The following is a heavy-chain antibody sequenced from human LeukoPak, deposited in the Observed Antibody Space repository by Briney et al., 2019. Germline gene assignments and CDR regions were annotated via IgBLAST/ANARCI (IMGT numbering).Heavy chain of an antibody. V-gene: IGHV3-33*06. CDR1: GFTFSSYG. J-gene: IGHJ5*02. D-gene: IGHD3-10*01. CDR3: AKGMVRGVTQNWFDP. CDR2: MWYDGSNK. Sequence: PGRSLRLSCAASGFTFSSYGMHWVRQAPGKGLEWVAVMWYDGSNKYYADSVKGRFTISRDNSKNTLYLQMNSLRAEDTAVYYCAKGMVRGVTQNWFDPWGQGTLVTVSS.